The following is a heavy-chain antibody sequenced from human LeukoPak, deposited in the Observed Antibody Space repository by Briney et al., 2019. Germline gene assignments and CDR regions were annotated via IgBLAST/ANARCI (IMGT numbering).Heavy chain of an antibody. CDR2: IIPILGIA. D-gene: IGHD7-27*01. CDR3: ARGGKSELGTCDH. J-gene: IGHJ4*02. Sequence: SVKVSCKASGGTFSSYAISWVRQAPGQGLEWMGRIIPILGIANYAQKFQGRVTITADKSTSTAYMELSSLRSEDTAVYYCARGGKSELGTCDHWGQGTLVTVSS. V-gene: IGHV1-69*04. CDR1: GGTFSSYA.